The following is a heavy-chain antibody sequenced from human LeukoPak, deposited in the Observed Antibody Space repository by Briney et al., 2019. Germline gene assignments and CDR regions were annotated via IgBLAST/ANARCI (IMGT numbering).Heavy chain of an antibody. Sequence: GGSLRLSCAASGFTFSSYSMNWVRQAPGKGLEWVSSISSSSSSIYYADSVKGRFTISRDNAKNSLSLQMNSLRAEDTAVFYCAKDHYGDYGYFDLWGRGTLVTVSS. CDR3: AKDHYGDYGYFDL. CDR1: GFTFSSYS. J-gene: IGHJ2*01. D-gene: IGHD4-17*01. CDR2: ISSSSSSI. V-gene: IGHV3-21*01.